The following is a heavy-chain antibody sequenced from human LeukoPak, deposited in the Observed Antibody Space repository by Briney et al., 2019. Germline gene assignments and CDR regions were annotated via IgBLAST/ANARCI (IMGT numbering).Heavy chain of an antibody. D-gene: IGHD3-10*01. V-gene: IGHV1-69*13. CDR3: ARDETRSYYGSGSWNWFDP. CDR2: IIPIFGTT. J-gene: IGHJ5*02. CDR1: GGTFNSYA. Sequence: GASVKVSCKASGGTFNSYAISWVRHAPGQGLEWIGGIIPIFGTTNYAHKFQGRVTITADESTSTAYMELSSLRSEDTAVYYCARDETRSYYGSGSWNWFDPWGQGTLVTVSS.